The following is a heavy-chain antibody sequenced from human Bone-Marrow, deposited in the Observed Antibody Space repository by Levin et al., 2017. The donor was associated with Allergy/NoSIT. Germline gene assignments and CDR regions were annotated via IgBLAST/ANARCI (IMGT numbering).Heavy chain of an antibody. D-gene: IGHD2-21*02. CDR1: GFSMRDYL. CDR3: ARDVTDTSASYAFDV. J-gene: IGHJ3*01. CDR2: ISSSGISI. Sequence: GGSLRLSCEASGFSMRDYLMTWIRQVPGKGFEWISYISSSGISIYSADSVRGRFSISRDIATNSLYLQMTGLRVDDTAVYYCARDVTDTSASYAFDVWGPGTVVTVSS. V-gene: IGHV3-11*01.